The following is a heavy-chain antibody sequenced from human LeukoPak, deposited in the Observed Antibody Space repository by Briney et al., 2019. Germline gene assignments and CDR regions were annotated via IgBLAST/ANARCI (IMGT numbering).Heavy chain of an antibody. D-gene: IGHD2-21*01. V-gene: IGHV3-48*02. CDR2: IGSSGSATNNI. Sequence: QPGRPFRPSSVSSGSSFSGCGMSRVRQAPGRGLGWSSYIGSSGSATNNIHYAVSAMCRYTVSRDNAKDSLFLQMNSLQDADTAVYYCARAPTPYFTYYMDVWGKGTTVTVSS. CDR3: ARAPTPYFTYYMDV. CDR1: GSSFSGCG. J-gene: IGHJ6*03.